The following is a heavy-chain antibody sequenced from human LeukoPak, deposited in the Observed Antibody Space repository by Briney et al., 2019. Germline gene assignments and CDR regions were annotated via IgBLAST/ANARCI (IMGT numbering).Heavy chain of an antibody. CDR3: AADTDILSFDY. Sequence: VGSLRLTCAASGLTLSSNSMNRVRQAPGKGLEWVSSISRGSSYIYYADSVKGRFTISRDNAKNSLFLQMNSLRAEDTAVYYCAADTDILSFDYWCQGTRVTVSS. CDR2: ISRGSSYI. CDR1: GLTLSSNS. J-gene: IGHJ4*02. D-gene: IGHD3-9*01. V-gene: IGHV3-21*01.